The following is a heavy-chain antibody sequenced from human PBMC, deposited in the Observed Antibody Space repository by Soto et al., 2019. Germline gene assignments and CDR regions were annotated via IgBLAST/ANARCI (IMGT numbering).Heavy chain of an antibody. V-gene: IGHV3-33*01. J-gene: IGHJ4*02. CDR3: ARDTNWNDVQTPLPYYFDY. CDR2: IWYDGSNK. CDR1: GFTFSSYG. D-gene: IGHD1-1*01. Sequence: QVQLVESGGGVVQPGRSLRLSCAASGFTFSSYGMHWVRQAPGKGLEWVAVIWYDGSNKYYADSVKGRFTISRDNSKNTLYLQMNRLRAEDTAVYYCARDTNWNDVQTPLPYYFDYWGQGTLVTVSS.